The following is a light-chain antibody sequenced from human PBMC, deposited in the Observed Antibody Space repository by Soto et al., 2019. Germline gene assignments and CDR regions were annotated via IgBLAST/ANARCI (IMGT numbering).Light chain of an antibody. CDR3: AAWDDSLKVV. CDR1: SSNIGSNT. Sequence: QSVLTQPPSASGTPGQRVTISCSGSSSNIGSNTVNWYQQLPGTAPKLLIYSNNQRPSGVPDRFSGSKSGTSASLAISGLQSEDEADYYCAAWDDSLKVVFGEGTKLTVL. V-gene: IGLV1-44*01. J-gene: IGLJ2*01. CDR2: SNN.